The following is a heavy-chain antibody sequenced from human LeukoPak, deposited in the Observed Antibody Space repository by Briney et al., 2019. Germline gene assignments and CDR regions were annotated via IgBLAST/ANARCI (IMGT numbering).Heavy chain of an antibody. Sequence: ASVKVSCKASGYTFTGYYMHWVRQAPGQGLEWMGWINPNSGGTNYAQKFQGRVTMTRDTSISTAYMELSRLRSDDTAVYYCARDASRILTGYYIINWFDPWGQGTLVTVSS. CDR1: GYTFTGYY. D-gene: IGHD3-9*01. J-gene: IGHJ5*02. CDR2: INPNSGGT. V-gene: IGHV1-2*02. CDR3: ARDASRILTGYYIINWFDP.